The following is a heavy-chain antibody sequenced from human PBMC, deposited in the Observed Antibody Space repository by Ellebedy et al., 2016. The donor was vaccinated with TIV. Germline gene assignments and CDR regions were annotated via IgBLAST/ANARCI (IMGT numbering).Heavy chain of an antibody. D-gene: IGHD6-13*01. Sequence: GSLRLXXTVSGGSISSSAYYWGWIRQPPGKGLEWIGIIYYSGSTYYNPSLKSRVIISVDTSKNQFSLKLNSVTAADTAVYYCASDSSSWFSWGQGTLVTVSS. CDR2: IYYSGST. V-gene: IGHV4-39*01. J-gene: IGHJ4*02. CDR1: GGSISSSAYY. CDR3: ASDSSSWFS.